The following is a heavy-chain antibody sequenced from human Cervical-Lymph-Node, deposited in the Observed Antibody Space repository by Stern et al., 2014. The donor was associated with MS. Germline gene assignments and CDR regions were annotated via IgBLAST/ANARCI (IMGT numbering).Heavy chain of an antibody. Sequence: QLVQSWAEVKKPGASVKVSCKVSGYTLTELSMHWVRQAPGKGLEWMGGFDPEDGETIYAQKFQGRVTMTEDTSTDTAYMELSSLRSEDTAVYYCATDRDDFRSGYSAPTKGYGLDVWGQGTTVTVTS. CDR2: FDPEDGET. V-gene: IGHV1-24*01. D-gene: IGHD3-3*01. CDR3: ATDRDDFRSGYSAPTKGYGLDV. CDR1: GYTLTELS. J-gene: IGHJ6*02.